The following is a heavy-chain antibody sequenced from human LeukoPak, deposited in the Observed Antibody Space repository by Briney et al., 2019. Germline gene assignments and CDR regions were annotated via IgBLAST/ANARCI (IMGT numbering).Heavy chain of an antibody. D-gene: IGHD6-19*01. J-gene: IGHJ4*02. CDR1: GGSISRSNYY. CDR2: IFYSGST. Sequence: SETLSLTCTVSGGSISRSNYYWGWTRQPPGKGLEWIGSIFYSGSTYYNPSLRSRVTVSVDTTKNQFSLELSSVTAADTAVYYCARPMSSGWWPFDYWGQGTLVSVSS. V-gene: IGHV4-39*01. CDR3: ARPMSSGWWPFDY.